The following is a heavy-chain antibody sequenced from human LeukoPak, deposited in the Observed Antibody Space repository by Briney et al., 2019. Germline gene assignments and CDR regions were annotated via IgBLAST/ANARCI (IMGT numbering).Heavy chain of an antibody. V-gene: IGHV3-74*01. Sequence: GGSLRLSCAASGFTFSSYWMHWVRQAPGKGLVRVSRINNDGSSTSYADSVKGRFTISRDNAKNTLYLQMNSLRAEDTAVYYCARGGSSSHMDVWGKGTTVTVSS. CDR1: GFTFSSYW. CDR2: INNDGSST. D-gene: IGHD6-6*01. J-gene: IGHJ6*03. CDR3: ARGGSSSHMDV.